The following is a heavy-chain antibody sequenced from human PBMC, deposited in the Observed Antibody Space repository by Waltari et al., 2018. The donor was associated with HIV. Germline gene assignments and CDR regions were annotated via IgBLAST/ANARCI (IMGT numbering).Heavy chain of an antibody. V-gene: IGHV1-69*04. D-gene: IGHD3-10*01. CDR1: GGTFITYD. J-gene: IGHJ6*02. Sequence: QVQLVQSGTEVKKPGSSVKVSCKTSGGTFITYDISWGRQAPGKGLEWMGKITPSRSVPNYAQKFQGRITIPADKSTRTAYMELTSLRSDDTAVYYCAREGGVSFPGAMDVWGQGTTITVSS. CDR3: AREGGVSFPGAMDV. CDR2: ITPSRSVP.